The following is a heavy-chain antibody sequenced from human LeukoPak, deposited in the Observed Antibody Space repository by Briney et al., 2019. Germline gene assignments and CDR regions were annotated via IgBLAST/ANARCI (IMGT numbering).Heavy chain of an antibody. J-gene: IGHJ4*02. V-gene: IGHV3-30*03. CDR3: ARSTSSEYDIYHFDY. CDR1: GFTFSSYC. D-gene: IGHD3-9*01. CDR2: ISYDGSNK. Sequence: GRSLRLSCAASGFTFSSYCMHWVRQAPGKGLEWVAVISYDGSNKYYADSVKRRFTIPRDNSKNTQYLQMNSLRAEDTAVYYCARSTSSEYDIYHFDYWGQGTLVTVSS.